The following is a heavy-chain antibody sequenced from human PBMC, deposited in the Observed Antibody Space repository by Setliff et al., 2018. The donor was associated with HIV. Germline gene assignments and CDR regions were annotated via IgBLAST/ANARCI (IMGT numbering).Heavy chain of an antibody. CDR2: IWYDGNKK. D-gene: IGHD3-9*01. Sequence: GGSLRLSCAASGFIFSTFAMHWVRQAPGKGLEWVAVIWYDGNKKDYGDSVKGRFTISRDNSKDTLYLQMSSLRADDTAIYYCARAPGDILTAYFGGLDYRGQGALVTVSS. CDR3: ARAPGDILTAYFGGLDY. CDR1: GFIFSTFA. J-gene: IGHJ4*02. V-gene: IGHV3-33*08.